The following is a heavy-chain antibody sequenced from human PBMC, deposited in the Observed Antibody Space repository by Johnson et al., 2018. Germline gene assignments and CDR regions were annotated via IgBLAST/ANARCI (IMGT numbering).Heavy chain of an antibody. Sequence: EVQLLESGGGLVQPGGSLRLSCAASGFTVSSNYMSWVRQAPGKGLEWVSVIYSGGSTYYADSVKGRFTISRDNSTNTRYLQMNSLRAEDTAGYYCARDLGHHDYLRVWGQGTTVTVSS. J-gene: IGHJ6*02. V-gene: IGHV3-66*01. CDR3: ARDLGHHDYLRV. CDR1: GFTVSSNY. CDR2: IYSGGST. D-gene: IGHD4-11*01.